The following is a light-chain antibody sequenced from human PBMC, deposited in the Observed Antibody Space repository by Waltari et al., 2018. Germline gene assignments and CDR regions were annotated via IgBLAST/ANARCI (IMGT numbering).Light chain of an antibody. V-gene: IGKV3-20*01. J-gene: IGKJ5*01. CDR3: QQYGDSPIT. CDR1: HSISSNF. CDR2: SIS. Sequence: EIVLTQSPATLSSSPGESATLPCRASHSISSNFLAWYQQRPGQSPRLLLYSISNRAPGISDRFWGSGSGTDFTLTISRLEPEDFAVYYCQQYGDSPITFGQGTRLDI.